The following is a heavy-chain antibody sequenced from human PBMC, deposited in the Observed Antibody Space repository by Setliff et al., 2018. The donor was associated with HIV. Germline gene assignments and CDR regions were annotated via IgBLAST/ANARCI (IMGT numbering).Heavy chain of an antibody. D-gene: IGHD6-13*01. CDR3: ARESPSSSWYINYMDV. V-gene: IGHV4-34*01. CDR2: INHRGST. J-gene: IGHJ6*03. Sequence: KPSETLSLTCAVYGGSFSDYYWTWIRQSPGKGLEWIGEINHRGSTNYNPSLKSRVTVSVDTSKNQFSLKLGSVTAAATAVYYCARESPSSSWYINYMDVWGKGTTVTVSS. CDR1: GGSFSDYY.